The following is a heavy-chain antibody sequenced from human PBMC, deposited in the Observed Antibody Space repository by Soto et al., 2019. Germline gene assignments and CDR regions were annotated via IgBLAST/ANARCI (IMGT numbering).Heavy chain of an antibody. CDR1: GFTFSSYA. CDR2: ISYDGSNK. V-gene: IGHV3-30-3*01. J-gene: IGHJ4*02. D-gene: IGHD3-9*01. Sequence: QVQLVESGGGVVQPGRSLRLSCAASGFTFSSYAMHWVRQAPGKGLEWVAVISYDGSNKYYAGSVKGRFTISRDNSKNTLYLQMTSLRAEDTAVYYCSMSGTYYDILTGRWGQGTLVTVSS. CDR3: SMSGTYYDILTGR.